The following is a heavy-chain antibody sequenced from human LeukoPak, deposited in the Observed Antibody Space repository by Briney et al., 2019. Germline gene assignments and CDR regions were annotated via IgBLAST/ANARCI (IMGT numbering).Heavy chain of an antibody. CDR2: ISWNSGSI. CDR1: GFTFDDYA. D-gene: IGHD2-21*02. V-gene: IGHV3-9*01. J-gene: IGHJ4*02. CDR3: AKDLTHYVVVTAPPQG. Sequence: GGSLRLSCAASGFTFDDYAMHWVRQAPGKGLEWVSGISWNSGSIGYADSVKGRFTISRDNAKNSLYLQMNSLRAEDTALYYCAKDLTHYVVVTAPPQGWGQGTLVTVSS.